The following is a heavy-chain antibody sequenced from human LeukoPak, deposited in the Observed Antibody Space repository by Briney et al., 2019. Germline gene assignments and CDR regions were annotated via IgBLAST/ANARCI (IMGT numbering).Heavy chain of an antibody. CDR3: ARQGSEIDY. J-gene: IGHJ4*02. CDR1: GFTFSHHG. CDR2: ISSSGDTI. Sequence: PGGSLRLSCATSGFTFSHHGFHWVRQVPGNGLEWLSCISSSGDTIYYADSVKGRFTVSRDNAENSLYLQMNSLRAEDTAMYYCARQGSEIDYWGQGTLVTVSS. V-gene: IGHV3-48*03.